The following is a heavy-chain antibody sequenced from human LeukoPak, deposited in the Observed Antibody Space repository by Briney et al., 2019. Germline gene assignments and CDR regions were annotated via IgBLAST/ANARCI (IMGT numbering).Heavy chain of an antibody. V-gene: IGHV4-59*08. CDR2: IYYSGST. CDR1: GGSISSYY. CDR3: ARHSGSSSWGSFDY. Sequence: SETLSLTCTVSGGSISSYYWGWIRQPPGKGLEWIGYIYYSGSTNYNPSLKSRVTISVDTSKNQFSLKLSSVTAADTAVYYCARHSGSSSWGSFDYWGQGTLVTVSS. J-gene: IGHJ4*02. D-gene: IGHD6-13*01.